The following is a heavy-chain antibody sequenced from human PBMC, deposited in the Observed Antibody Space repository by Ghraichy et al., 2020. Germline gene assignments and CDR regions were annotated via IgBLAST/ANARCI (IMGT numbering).Heavy chain of an antibody. V-gene: IGHV1-2*02. CDR1: GYTFTGYY. D-gene: IGHD1-26*01. Sequence: ASVKVSCKASGYTFTGYYMHWVRQAPGQGLEWMGWINPKSGDTNYAQKFQGRVTMTRDTSISTAYMELSRLRSDDTAVYYCARVWDGGSYSFDNWGQGTLVTVSS. CDR3: ARVWDGGSYSFDN. CDR2: INPKSGDT. J-gene: IGHJ4*02.